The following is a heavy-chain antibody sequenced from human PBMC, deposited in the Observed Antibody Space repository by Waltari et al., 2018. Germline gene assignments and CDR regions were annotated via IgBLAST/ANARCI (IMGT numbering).Heavy chain of an antibody. CDR3: ARDGLGSSHDY. D-gene: IGHD6-6*01. CDR2: IHSDGRST. CDR1: GFSISGYW. V-gene: IGHV3-74*01. Sequence: IQPGGSLRLSCAASGFSISGYWMHWVRLPPGKGLVWVSRIHSDGRSTSYVDSVRGRFTVSRDNAKNTVYLQMNSLRADDTGVYFCARDGLGSSHDYWGQGTLVTVSS. J-gene: IGHJ4*02.